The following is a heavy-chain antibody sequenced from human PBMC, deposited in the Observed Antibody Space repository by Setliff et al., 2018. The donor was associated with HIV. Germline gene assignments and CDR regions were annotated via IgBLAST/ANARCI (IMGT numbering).Heavy chain of an antibody. CDR2: IHPTGHI. CDR1: GGSLSSYY. CDR3: TIEGAGTIVYS. D-gene: IGHD6-19*01. V-gene: IGHV4-34*01. J-gene: IGHJ4*02. Sequence: SETLSLTCVAYGGSLSSYYWNWIRQTPGKGLEWIGEIHPTGHINYNPSYKSRVTVSLDTSKNQFSLKLSSVTAADTAVYYCTIEGAGTIVYSWGQGTLVTVSS.